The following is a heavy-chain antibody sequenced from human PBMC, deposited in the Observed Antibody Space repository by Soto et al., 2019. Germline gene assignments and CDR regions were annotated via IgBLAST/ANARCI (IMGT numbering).Heavy chain of an antibody. CDR1: GFTFSSYG. Sequence: PGGSLRLSCAASGFTFSSYGMHWVRQAPGKGLEWVAVISYDGSNKYYADSVKGRFTISRDNSKNTLYLQMNSLRAEDTAVYYCATPIDYYDSSGYYSCPGYWGQGTLVTVSS. D-gene: IGHD3-22*01. V-gene: IGHV3-30*03. CDR2: ISYDGSNK. CDR3: ATPIDYYDSSGYYSCPGY. J-gene: IGHJ4*02.